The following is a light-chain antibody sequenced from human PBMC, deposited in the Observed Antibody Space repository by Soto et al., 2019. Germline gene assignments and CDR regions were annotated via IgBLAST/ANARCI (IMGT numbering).Light chain of an antibody. CDR1: QSVGSSY. Sequence: NVLTQSPGTLSLSPGERATLSCRASQSVGSSYLAWYQQKPGQAPRLLIYRTSSRATGIPDRFSGSGSGTDFTLTISRLEPEDFAVYYCQQYDSPIWTFGQGTKVEIK. CDR3: QQYDSPIWT. CDR2: RTS. V-gene: IGKV3-20*01. J-gene: IGKJ1*01.